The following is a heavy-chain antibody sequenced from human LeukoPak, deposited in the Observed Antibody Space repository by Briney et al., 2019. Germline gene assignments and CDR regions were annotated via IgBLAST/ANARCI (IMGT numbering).Heavy chain of an antibody. V-gene: IGHV3-48*01. J-gene: IGHJ4*02. CDR3: ARGAYASSWLNFDY. D-gene: IGHD6-13*01. CDR2: ISSSSSTI. CDR1: GFTFSSYS. Sequence: GGSLRLSCAASGFTFSSYSMNWVRRAPGKGLEWVSYISSSSSTIYYADSVKGRFTISRDNAKNTLYLQMNSLRAEDTAVYYCARGAYASSWLNFDYWGQGTLVTVSS.